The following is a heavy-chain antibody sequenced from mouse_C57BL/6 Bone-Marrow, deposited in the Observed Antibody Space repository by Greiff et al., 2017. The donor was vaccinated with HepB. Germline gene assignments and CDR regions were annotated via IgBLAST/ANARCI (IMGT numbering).Heavy chain of an antibody. V-gene: IGHV5-17*01. CDR3: ARERPDGFLDY. J-gene: IGHJ2*01. CDR2: ISSGSSTI. D-gene: IGHD2-3*01. Sequence: EVKLMESGGGLVKPGGSLKLSCAASGFTFSDYGMHWVRQAPEKGLEWVAYISSGSSTIYYADTVKGRFTITRGNAKNTLFLQMTSLRSEDTAMYYCARERPDGFLDYWGQGTTLTVSS. CDR1: GFTFSDYG.